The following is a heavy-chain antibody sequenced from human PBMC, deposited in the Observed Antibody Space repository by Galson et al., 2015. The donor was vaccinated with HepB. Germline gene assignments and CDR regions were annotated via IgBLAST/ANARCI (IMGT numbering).Heavy chain of an antibody. D-gene: IGHD2-2*01. CDR2: ISGYNGNT. Sequence: SVKVSCKASGYTLNSYGISWVRLAPGQGLEWMGWISGYNGNTYYAQKLQGRVTMTTDASTTTAYMDLRSLRSDDTAVYFCARVVVAAGSDAFDIWGQGTMVTVSS. CDR3: ARVVVAAGSDAFDI. V-gene: IGHV1-18*01. CDR1: GYTLNSYG. J-gene: IGHJ3*02.